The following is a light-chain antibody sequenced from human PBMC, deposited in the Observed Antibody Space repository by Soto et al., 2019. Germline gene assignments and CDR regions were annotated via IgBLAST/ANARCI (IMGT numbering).Light chain of an antibody. CDR1: SSDVGGYNY. J-gene: IGLJ2*01. V-gene: IGLV2-14*01. CDR3: SSLTSTNTLA. CDR2: EVS. Sequence: QSALTQPASVSGSPGQSITISCPGPSSDVGGYNYVSWYQQHPGKAPKLMIYEVSYRPSGVSNRFSGSKSGNTASLTISGLQAEDEAGYYCSSLTSTNTLAFGGGTKLTVL.